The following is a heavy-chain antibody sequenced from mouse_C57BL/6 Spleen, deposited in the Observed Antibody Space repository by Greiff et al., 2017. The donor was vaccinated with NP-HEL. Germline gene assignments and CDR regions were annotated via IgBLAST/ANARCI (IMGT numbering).Heavy chain of an antibody. D-gene: IGHD2-5*01. J-gene: IGHJ2*01. CDR1: GYTFTDYE. Sequence: QVQLQQSGAELVRPGASVTLSCKASGYTFTDYEMHWVKQTPVHGLEWIGAIDPENGGTAYNQKFKGKAILTADKSSSTPYMELRGLTAEASAVYYCTSLYSIICDYWGQGTTLTVSS. CDR2: IDPENGGT. CDR3: TSLYSIICDY. V-gene: IGHV1-15*01.